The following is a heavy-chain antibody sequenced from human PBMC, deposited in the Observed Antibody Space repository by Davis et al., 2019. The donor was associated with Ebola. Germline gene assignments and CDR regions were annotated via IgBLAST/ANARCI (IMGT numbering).Heavy chain of an antibody. CDR3: AKNSVDIYTTDFFDH. Sequence: PGGSLRLSCAGSGFSFSNNAMSWVRQAPGRGLEWVSSISARRGNTHYADSVQGRFTISRDTSKNTLYLQMNSLRAEDTAVYFCAKNSVDIYTTDFFDHWGQGTLVTVSS. CDR1: GFSFSNNA. D-gene: IGHD2-2*03. J-gene: IGHJ4*02. V-gene: IGHV3-23*01. CDR2: ISARRGNT.